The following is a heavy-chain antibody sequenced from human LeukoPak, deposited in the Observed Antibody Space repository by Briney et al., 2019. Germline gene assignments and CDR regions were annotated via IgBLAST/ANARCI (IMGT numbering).Heavy chain of an antibody. J-gene: IGHJ6*03. D-gene: IGHD3/OR15-3a*01. CDR3: ARDSAGLGDYYYYYMDV. Sequence: ASVKVSCKASGYKFTNYGISWVRQAPGQGLEWMGIINPSGGSTSYAQKFQGRVTMTRDMSTSTVYMELSSLRSEDTAVYYCARDSAGLGDYYYYYMDVWGKGTTVTVSS. CDR2: INPSGGST. CDR1: GYKFTNYG. V-gene: IGHV1-46*01.